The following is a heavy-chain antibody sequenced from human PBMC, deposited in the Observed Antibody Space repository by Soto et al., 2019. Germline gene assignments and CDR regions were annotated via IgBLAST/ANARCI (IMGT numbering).Heavy chain of an antibody. D-gene: IGHD6-19*01. J-gene: IGHJ4*02. CDR1: GYTFSGHW. Sequence: PGESLKISCKTSGYTFSGHWISWVRQVPGRGLQWMGNIDPSDSYINYNPAFRGHVTFSVDKSSSTAYHPWSRPGPADPAIYYCARHGAAIWLGYWGQGTLVTVS. V-gene: IGHV5-10-1*01. CDR2: IDPSDSYI. CDR3: ARHGAAIWLGY.